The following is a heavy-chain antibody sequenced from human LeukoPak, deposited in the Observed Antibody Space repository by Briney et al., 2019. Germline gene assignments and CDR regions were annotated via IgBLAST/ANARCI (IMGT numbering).Heavy chain of an antibody. Sequence: QPGGSLRLSCAASGFTFSTFWMHWVRHAPGKGLVWVSLIKGDGRSTNYADSVKGRFTISRDNAKNTVYLQMNSLRAEDTAVYYCATGHSYGYEYWGQGTLVTVSS. CDR1: GFTFSTFW. J-gene: IGHJ4*02. CDR3: ATGHSYGYEY. CDR2: IKGDGRST. V-gene: IGHV3-74*01. D-gene: IGHD5-18*01.